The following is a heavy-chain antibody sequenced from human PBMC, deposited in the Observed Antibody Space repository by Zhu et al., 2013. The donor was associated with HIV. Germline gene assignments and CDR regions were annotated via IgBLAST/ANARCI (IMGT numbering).Heavy chain of an antibody. CDR2: IIPIFGTA. D-gene: IGHD1-26*01. Sequence: VQLVQSGAEVKKPGSSVKVSCKASGGTFSSYAISWVRQAPGQGLEWMGGIIPIFGTANYAQKFQGRVTITADESTSTAYMELSSLRSEDTAVYYCARERGIVGATGPQSFDYWGQGTLVTVSS. CDR1: GGTFSSYA. CDR3: ARERGIVGATGPQSFDY. J-gene: IGHJ4*02. V-gene: IGHV1-69*01.